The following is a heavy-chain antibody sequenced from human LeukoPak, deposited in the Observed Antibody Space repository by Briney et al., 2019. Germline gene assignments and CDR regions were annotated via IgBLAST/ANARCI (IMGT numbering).Heavy chain of an antibody. CDR2: ISSSGGTT. J-gene: IGHJ2*01. D-gene: IGHD1-26*01. CDR1: GFTFSSYA. CDR3: ARDRRRGVGASDFWYFDL. V-gene: IGHV3-23*01. Sequence: GGSLRLSCAASGFTFSSYAMTWVRQAPGKGLEWVSGISSSGGTTYHADSVKGRFTISRDNSKNTLYLQMNSLRVEDTAVYYCARDRRRGVGASDFWYFDLWGRGTLVTVSS.